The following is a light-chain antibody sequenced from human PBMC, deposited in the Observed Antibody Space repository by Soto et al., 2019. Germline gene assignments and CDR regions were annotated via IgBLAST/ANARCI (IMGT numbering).Light chain of an antibody. CDR3: QQSYNTPCT. V-gene: IGKV1-39*01. CDR2: AAS. CDR1: QTITKY. Sequence: IQVTQSPCSLSASVGYSVTITCRASQTITKYLNWYQHIPGKAPNLLIYAASTLQRGVPSRFSGSGSGTDFTLTISSLQPEDFATYYCQQSYNTPCTFGQGTKVDIK. J-gene: IGKJ2*02.